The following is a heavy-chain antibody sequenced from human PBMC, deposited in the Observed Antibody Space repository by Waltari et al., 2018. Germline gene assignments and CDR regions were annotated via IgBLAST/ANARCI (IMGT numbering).Heavy chain of an antibody. V-gene: IGHV4-59*01. CDR1: GGSISSYY. J-gene: IGHJ4*02. CDR2: IYYSGST. Sequence: QVQLQESGPGLVKPSETLSLTCTVSGGSISSYYWSCIRQPPGKGLEWIGYIYYSGSTNYNPSLKSRVTISVDTSKNQFSLKLSSVTAADTAVYYCARWRKRGYDYFDYWGQGTLVTVSS. CDR3: ARWRKRGYDYFDY. D-gene: IGHD5-12*01.